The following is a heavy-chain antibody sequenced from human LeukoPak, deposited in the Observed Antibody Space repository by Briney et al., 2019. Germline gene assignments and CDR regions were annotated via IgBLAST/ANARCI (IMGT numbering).Heavy chain of an antibody. CDR3: ARSDRVGAARH. Sequence: PGGSLRLSCATSGFTLSSNYMSWVRQPPDKGLEWVSIIYSGGSTYYADSVKGRFTISRDNSKNTLYLQMNSLRAEDTAVYYCARSDRVGAARHWGQGTLVTVSS. J-gene: IGHJ4*02. D-gene: IGHD6-6*01. CDR1: GFTLSSNY. CDR2: IYSGGST. V-gene: IGHV3-53*01.